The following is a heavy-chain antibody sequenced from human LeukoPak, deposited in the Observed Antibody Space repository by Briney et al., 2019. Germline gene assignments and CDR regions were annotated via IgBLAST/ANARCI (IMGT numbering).Heavy chain of an antibody. CDR1: GFTFSSYA. J-gene: IGHJ4*02. D-gene: IGHD3-3*01. Sequence: GGSLRLSCAASGFTFSSYAMHWVRQAPGKGLEWVAVISYDGSNKYYADSVKGRFTISRDNSKNTLYLQMNSLRAEDTAVYYCARGRLEGSGYYFDYWGQGTLVTVSS. CDR3: ARGRLEGSGYYFDY. V-gene: IGHV3-30*01. CDR2: ISYDGSNK.